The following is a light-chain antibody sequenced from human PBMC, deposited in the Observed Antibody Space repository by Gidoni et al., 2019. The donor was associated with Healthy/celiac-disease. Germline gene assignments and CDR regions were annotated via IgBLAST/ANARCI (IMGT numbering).Light chain of an antibody. Sequence: QSALTQPASVSGSPGLSITISCTGNSSHVGGYNYVSWYQQHPGKAPKLMIYEVSNRPSGVSNRFSGSKSGNTASLTISGLQAEDEADYYCSSYTSSSTVVFGGGTKLTVL. CDR3: SSYTSSSTVV. V-gene: IGLV2-14*01. J-gene: IGLJ2*01. CDR1: SSHVGGYNY. CDR2: EVS.